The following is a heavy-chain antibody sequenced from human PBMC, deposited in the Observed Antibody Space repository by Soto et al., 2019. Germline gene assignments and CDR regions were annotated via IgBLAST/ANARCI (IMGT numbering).Heavy chain of an antibody. CDR1: GYTFTSYD. Sequence: ASVKVSCKASGYTFTSYDINWVRQAPGQGLEWMGGIVPIFGTANYAQKFQGRVTITADESTSTAYMELSSLRSEDTAVYYCARVDSIRYYFDYWGQGTLVTVSS. V-gene: IGHV1-69*13. D-gene: IGHD3-22*01. J-gene: IGHJ4*02. CDR2: IVPIFGTA. CDR3: ARVDSIRYYFDY.